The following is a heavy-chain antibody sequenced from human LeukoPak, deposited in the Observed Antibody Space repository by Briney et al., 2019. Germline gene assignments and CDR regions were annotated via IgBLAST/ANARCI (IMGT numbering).Heavy chain of an antibody. CDR1: GFTYTHYG. J-gene: IGHJ3*02. V-gene: IGHV3-23*01. CDR2: IRANGETT. CDR3: GRDLNWGAFDI. D-gene: IGHD7-27*01. Sequence: GGSLRLSCAASGFTYTHYGMNWVRQAPGKGLEWVSGIRANGETTYYADSVRGRFTISRDNSRSMVWLQMNSLTAEDTAMYYCGRDLNWGAFDIRGLGTLVTVSS.